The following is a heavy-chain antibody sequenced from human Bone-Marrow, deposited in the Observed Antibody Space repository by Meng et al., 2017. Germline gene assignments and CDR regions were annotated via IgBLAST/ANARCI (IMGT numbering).Heavy chain of an antibody. CDR2: ISWNSSSI. D-gene: IGHD2-15*01. Sequence: GGSLRLSCAASGFTFDDYAVHWVRQAPGKGLEWVSGISWNSSSIGYADSVKGRFTISRDNAKNSLYLQMNSLRAEDTALYYCAKSNIVVVVAATALDVWGQGTTVTVSS. J-gene: IGHJ6*02. V-gene: IGHV3-9*01. CDR1: GFTFDDYA. CDR3: AKSNIVVVVAATALDV.